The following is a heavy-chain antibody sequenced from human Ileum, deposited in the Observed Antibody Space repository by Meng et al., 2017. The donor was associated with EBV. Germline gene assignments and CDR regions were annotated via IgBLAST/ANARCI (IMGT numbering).Heavy chain of an antibody. CDR2: MPPSGST. D-gene: IGHD2-15*01. CDR3: AKANEYSLNS. J-gene: IGHJ4*02. CDR1: GDFISSSHW. Sequence: VQLPAWCPGLFKPLGTLSLTRSISGDFISSSHWWTWFRQPPGKGVEWIGEMPPSGSTYYNASLKSRVNISIDTFNTQFFLRLTSLTAADTAVYYCAKANEYSLNSWGQGTLVTVSS. V-gene: IGHV4-4*02.